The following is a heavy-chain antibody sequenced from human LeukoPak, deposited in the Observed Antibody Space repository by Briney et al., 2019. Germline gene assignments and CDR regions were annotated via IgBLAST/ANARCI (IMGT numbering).Heavy chain of an antibody. J-gene: IGHJ4*02. CDR3: AKDIRGSTSWYGLDY. D-gene: IGHD6-13*01. CDR2: ISWDGGST. CDR1: GFTFDDYA. V-gene: IGHV3-43D*03. Sequence: GGSLRLSCAASGFTFDDYAMHWVRHAPGKGLEWVSLISWDGGSTYFADSVKGRFTISRDNSKNSLYLQMNTLRAEDTALYYCAKDIRGSTSWYGLDYWGQGTLVTVSS.